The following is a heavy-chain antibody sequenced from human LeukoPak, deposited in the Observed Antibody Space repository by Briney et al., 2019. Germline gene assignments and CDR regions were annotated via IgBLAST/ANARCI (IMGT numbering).Heavy chain of an antibody. CDR3: ARDRIPAAPSYSYFYMDV. CDR1: GGDLSRYG. CDR2: IIPIFGTK. V-gene: IGHV1-69*05. D-gene: IGHD6-13*01. Sequence: SVKVSCKASGGDLSRYGISWVRLAPGQGLEWMGGIIPIFGTKNYAQRFQGRVTITTDESTSAVYMELSSLRSEDTAVYYCARDRIPAAPSYSYFYMDVWGKGTTVPVSS. J-gene: IGHJ6*03.